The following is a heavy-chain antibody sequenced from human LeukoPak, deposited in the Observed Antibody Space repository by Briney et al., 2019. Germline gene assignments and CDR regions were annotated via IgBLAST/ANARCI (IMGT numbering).Heavy chain of an antibody. D-gene: IGHD3-16*01. J-gene: IGHJ4*02. V-gene: IGHV1-18*01. Sequence: GASVKVSCKASGYTFTGYDINWVRQATGQGLEWMGWISAYNGNTNYAQKLQGRVTMTTDTSTSTAYMELRSLRSDDTAVYYCARVRVYDYVWDLFYWGQGTLVTVS. CDR3: ARVRVYDYVWDLFY. CDR2: ISAYNGNT. CDR1: GYTFTGYD.